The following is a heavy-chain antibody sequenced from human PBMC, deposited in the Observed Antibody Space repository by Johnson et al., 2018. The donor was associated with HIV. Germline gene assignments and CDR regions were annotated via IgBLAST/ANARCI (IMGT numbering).Heavy chain of an antibody. CDR2: MSSDGSTK. J-gene: IGHJ3*02. D-gene: IGHD1-14*01. CDR3: ARPNNGNPRGDAFDI. V-gene: IGHV3-30*03. CDR1: GFTFSSYG. Sequence: QVQLVESGGGLVHPGGSLRLSCGASGFTFSSYGMTWVRQAPGKGLEWVAVMSSDGSTKYYADSVKGRFTISRDNSKNTLYLQMNSLRAEDTAIYDCARPNNGNPRGDAFDIWGQGTMVTVSS.